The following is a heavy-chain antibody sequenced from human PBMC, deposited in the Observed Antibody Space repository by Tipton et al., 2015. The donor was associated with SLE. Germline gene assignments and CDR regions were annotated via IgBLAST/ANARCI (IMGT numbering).Heavy chain of an antibody. CDR2: IYTNENT. Sequence: TLSLTCTVSGGSISSYYWSWIRQPAGGGLEWIGRIYTNENTNYNPSLKSRVTMSVDTSKNQLSLRLTSVIAADTAVYYCARLHGYSYGLNWFDPWGQGTLISVSS. V-gene: IGHV4-4*07. CDR1: GGSISSYY. D-gene: IGHD5-18*01. J-gene: IGHJ5*02. CDR3: ARLHGYSYGLNWFDP.